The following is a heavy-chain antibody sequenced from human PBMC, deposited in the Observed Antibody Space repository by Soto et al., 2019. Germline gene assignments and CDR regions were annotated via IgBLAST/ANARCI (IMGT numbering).Heavy chain of an antibody. J-gene: IGHJ6*02. CDR1: GFTFSDYY. D-gene: IGHD3-22*01. Sequence: QVQLVESGGGLVKPGGSLRLSCAASGFTFSDYYMSWIRQAPGKGLEWVSYISSSGSTIYYADSVKGRFTISRDNAKNSLYLQNDSLSDETTAEYYCAGLDGNSYDSSCYYYYYYGMDVWGQGTTVTVSS. CDR2: ISSSGSTI. V-gene: IGHV3-11*01. CDR3: AGLDGNSYDSSCYYYYYYGMDV.